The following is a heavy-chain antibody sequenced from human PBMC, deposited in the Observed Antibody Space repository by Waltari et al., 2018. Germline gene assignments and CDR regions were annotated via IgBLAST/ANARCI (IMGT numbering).Heavy chain of an antibody. CDR2: IIPILGIA. D-gene: IGHD3-22*01. Sequence: QVQLVQSGAEVKKPGSSVKVSCKASGGTFSSYAISWVRQAPGQGLGWMGRIIPILGIANYAQKFQGRVTITADKSTSTAYMELSSLRSEDTAVYYCARARYYYDSSGYYFWGQGTLVTVSS. J-gene: IGHJ4*02. CDR3: ARARYYYDSSGYYF. CDR1: GGTFSSYA. V-gene: IGHV1-69*04.